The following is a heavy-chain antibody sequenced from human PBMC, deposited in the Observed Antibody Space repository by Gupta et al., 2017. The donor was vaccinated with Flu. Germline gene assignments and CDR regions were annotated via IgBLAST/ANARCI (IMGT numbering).Heavy chain of an antibody. D-gene: IGHD2-15*01. V-gene: IGHV4-4*07. CDR3: ARDCSGGSCYRGGTDY. CDR2: VYANGDS. J-gene: IGHJ4*02. Sequence: QVHLQQSGPTLVKPSETLSLICTVSGDSLSISYWSWIRQPAGKRLEWLGRVYANGDSNHNPSFNGRVTLSVDTSKNQISLNLISVTAADTAIYYCARDCSGGSCYRGGTDYWGQGIPVTVSS. CDR1: GDSLSISY.